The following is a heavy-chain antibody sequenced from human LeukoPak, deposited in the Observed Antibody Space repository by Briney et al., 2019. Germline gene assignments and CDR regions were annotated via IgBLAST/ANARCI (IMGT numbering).Heavy chain of an antibody. CDR1: GGSNSSYY. CDR3: ARTRIFDWFDP. V-gene: IGHV4-4*09. Sequence: SETLSLTCTVSGGSNSSYYWSWIRQPPGKGLEWIGYIYTSGSTNYNPSLKSRVTISVDTSKNQFSLKLSSVTAADTAVYYCARTRIFDWFDPWGQGTLVTVSS. CDR2: IYTSGST. J-gene: IGHJ5*02. D-gene: IGHD3-3*01.